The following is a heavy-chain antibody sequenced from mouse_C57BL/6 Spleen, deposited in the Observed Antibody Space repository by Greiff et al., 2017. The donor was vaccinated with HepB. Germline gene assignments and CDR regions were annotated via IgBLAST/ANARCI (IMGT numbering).Heavy chain of an antibody. V-gene: IGHV1-72*01. CDR3: ARSDYYGPIQRAMDY. CDR2: IDPNSGGT. D-gene: IGHD2-1*01. J-gene: IGHJ4*01. Sequence: QQSCKASGYTFTSYWMHWVKQRPGRGLEWIGRIDPNSGGTKYNEKFKSKATLTVDKPSSTAYMQLSSLTSEDSAVYYCARSDYYGPIQRAMDYWGQGTSVTVSS. CDR1: GYTFTSYW.